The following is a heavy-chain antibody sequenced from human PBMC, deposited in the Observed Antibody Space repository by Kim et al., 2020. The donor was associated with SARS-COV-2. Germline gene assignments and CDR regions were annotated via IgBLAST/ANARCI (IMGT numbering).Heavy chain of an antibody. CDR2: VKQDGSEK. D-gene: IGHD2-15*01. J-gene: IGHJ4*02. V-gene: IGHV3-7*03. CDR3: ARGRWTSY. Sequence: GGSLRLSCAASGFSFSDHWMTWVRQAPGKGLEWVATVKQDGSEKYYVDSVKGRFTISRDNAKNSLYLQMNSLRADDTAVYYCARGRWTSYWGQGTLVTV. CDR1: GFSFSDHW.